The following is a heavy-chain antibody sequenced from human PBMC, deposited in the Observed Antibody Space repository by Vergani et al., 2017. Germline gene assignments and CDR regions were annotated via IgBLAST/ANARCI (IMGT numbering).Heavy chain of an antibody. V-gene: IGHV3-48*03. CDR2: ISSSGSTI. Sequence: EVQLVESGGGLVQPGGSLRLSCAASGFTSSSYEMNWVRQAPGKGLEWVSYISSSGSTIYYADSVKGRFTISRDNAKNSLYLQMNSLRAEDTAVYYCASVAVAGPDAFDIWGQGTMVTVSS. J-gene: IGHJ3*02. CDR3: ASVAVAGPDAFDI. CDR1: GFTSSSYE. D-gene: IGHD6-19*01.